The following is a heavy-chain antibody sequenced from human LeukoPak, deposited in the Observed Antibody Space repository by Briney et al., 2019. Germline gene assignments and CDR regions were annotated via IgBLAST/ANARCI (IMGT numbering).Heavy chain of an antibody. D-gene: IGHD6-6*01. CDR2: VNLNSGGT. CDR3: VRGASSSSSA. V-gene: IGHV1-2*02. Sequence: ASVKVSCKASGYTFTDYYMYWVRQAPGQGPEWMGWVNLNSGGTQYVQKFQGRVTMTRDTSITTTYMELSSLRSDDTAFYYCVRGASSSSSAWGQGTLIIVSS. CDR1: GYTFTDYY. J-gene: IGHJ5*02.